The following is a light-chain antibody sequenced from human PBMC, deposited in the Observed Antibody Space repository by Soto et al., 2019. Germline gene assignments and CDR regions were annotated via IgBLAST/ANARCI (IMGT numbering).Light chain of an antibody. V-gene: IGKV1-8*01. CDR2: AAS. J-gene: IGKJ4*01. CDR3: QYLNSFPLT. Sequence: AIRMTQSPSSFSASTGDRVTITCRASQGISSYLAWYQQKPGKAPKLLIYAASTLQSGVPSRFSGSGSGTDFTLTISCLQSEDVATYYCQYLNSFPLTFGGGTKVEIK. CDR1: QGISSY.